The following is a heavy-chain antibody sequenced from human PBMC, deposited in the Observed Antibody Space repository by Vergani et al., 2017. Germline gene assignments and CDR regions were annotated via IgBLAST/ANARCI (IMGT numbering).Heavy chain of an antibody. CDR1: GGSFSGYY. D-gene: IGHD6-6*01. V-gene: IGHV4-34*01. Sequence: QVQLQQWGAGLLKPSETLSLTCAVYGGSFSGYYWSWIRQPPGKGLEGIGEINHSGSTNYNPSLKSRVTISVDTYKNQFSLKLSSVTAADTAVYYCARSSSIAARYYDMDVWGKGTTVTVSS. CDR2: INHSGST. J-gene: IGHJ6*03. CDR3: ARSSSIAARYYDMDV.